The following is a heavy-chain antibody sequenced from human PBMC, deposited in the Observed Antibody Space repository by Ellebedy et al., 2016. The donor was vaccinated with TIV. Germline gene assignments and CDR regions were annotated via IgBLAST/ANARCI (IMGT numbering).Heavy chain of an antibody. Sequence: GESLKISCAASGFTFSTYAMSWVRQAPGKGLEWVSTTNSYYTDSVKGRFTISRDDSKSTLYLQMNSLRAEDTAVYYCAKDDHSGSYFDSWGQGTLVTVSS. V-gene: IGHV3-23*05. D-gene: IGHD1-26*01. CDR2: TNS. J-gene: IGHJ4*02. CDR3: AKDDHSGSYFDS. CDR1: GFTFSTYA.